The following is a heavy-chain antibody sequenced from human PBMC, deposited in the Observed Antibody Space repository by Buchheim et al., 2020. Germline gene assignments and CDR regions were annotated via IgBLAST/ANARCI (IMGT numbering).Heavy chain of an antibody. V-gene: IGHV3-33*01. CDR2: IWYDGSNK. D-gene: IGHD5-12*01. J-gene: IGHJ4*02. CDR1: GFTFSSYG. CDR3: HGLDSGYGPRRPFDY. Sequence: QVQLVESGGGVVQPGRSLRLSCAASGFTFSSYGMHWVRQAPGKGLEWVAVIWYDGSNKYYADSVKGRFTISRDNSKNTLYLQMNSLRAEDTAVYYCHGLDSGYGPRRPFDYWGQGTL.